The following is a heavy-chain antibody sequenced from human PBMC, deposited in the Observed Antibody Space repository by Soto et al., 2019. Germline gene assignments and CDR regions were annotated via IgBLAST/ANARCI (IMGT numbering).Heavy chain of an antibody. J-gene: IGHJ6*04. CDR2: INHSGST. D-gene: IGHD2-15*01. Sequence: SETLSLTCAVYGGSFSGYYWSWIRQPPGKGLEWIGEINHSGSTNYNPSLKSRVTISVDTSKNQFSLKLSSVTAADTAVYYCARGNRVVAPMDVWGKGTTVTVSS. CDR1: GGSFSGYY. V-gene: IGHV4-34*01. CDR3: ARGNRVVAPMDV.